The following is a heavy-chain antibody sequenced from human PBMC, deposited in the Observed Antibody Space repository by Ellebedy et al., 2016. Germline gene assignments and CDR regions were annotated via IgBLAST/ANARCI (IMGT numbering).Heavy chain of an antibody. Sequence: GESLKISXATSGFTFTDEYMDWVRQVPGKGLEWVGRSKNKANNYATQYAASVKGRFTISRDDSKNSLDLQMNGLKTEDTAVYYCTKGYYWDWGQGTLVTVSS. D-gene: IGHD3-3*01. V-gene: IGHV3-72*01. CDR3: TKGYYWD. CDR2: SKNKANNYAT. J-gene: IGHJ4*02. CDR1: GFTFTDEY.